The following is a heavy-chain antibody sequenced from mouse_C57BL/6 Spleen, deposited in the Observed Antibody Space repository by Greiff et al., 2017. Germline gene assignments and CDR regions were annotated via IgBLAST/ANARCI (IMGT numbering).Heavy chain of an antibody. CDR3: ARVGLRYLDVDV. V-gene: IGHV3-6*01. Sequence: EVQLQESGPGLVKPSQSLSLTCSVTGYSITSGYYWNWIRQFPGNKLEWMGYISYDGSNNYNPSLKNRIPITRDTSKNQFFLQLKSVTTEDTATYYCARVGLRYLDVDVWGTGTTVTVSS. J-gene: IGHJ1*03. D-gene: IGHD1-1*01. CDR2: ISYDGSN. CDR1: GYSITSGYY.